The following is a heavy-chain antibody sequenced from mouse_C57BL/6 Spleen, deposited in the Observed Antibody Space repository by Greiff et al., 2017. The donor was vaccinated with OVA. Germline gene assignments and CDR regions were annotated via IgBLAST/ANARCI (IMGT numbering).Heavy chain of an antibody. Sequence: QVQLQQSGAELVKPGASVKISCKASGYAFSSYWMNWVKQRPGKGLEWIGQIYPGDGDTNYTGKFKGKATLTADKSSSTAYMQLSSLTSEDSAVYFCARDYSERAMDYWGQGTSVTVSS. CDR2: IYPGDGDT. J-gene: IGHJ4*01. D-gene: IGHD2-12*01. CDR3: ARDYSERAMDY. CDR1: GYAFSSYW. V-gene: IGHV1-80*01.